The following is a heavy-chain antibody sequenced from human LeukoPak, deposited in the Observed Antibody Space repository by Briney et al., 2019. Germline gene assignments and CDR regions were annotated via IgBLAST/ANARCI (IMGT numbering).Heavy chain of an antibody. Sequence: ASVKVCCKASGYTFTSYGISWVRQAPGQGLEWMGWISAYNGNTNYAQKLQGRVTMTTDTSTSTAYMELRSLRSDDTAVYYCARGYCSSTSCRRAPPYFDYWGQGTLVTVSS. D-gene: IGHD2-2*01. J-gene: IGHJ4*02. V-gene: IGHV1-18*04. CDR1: GYTFTSYG. CDR2: ISAYNGNT. CDR3: ARGYCSSTSCRRAPPYFDY.